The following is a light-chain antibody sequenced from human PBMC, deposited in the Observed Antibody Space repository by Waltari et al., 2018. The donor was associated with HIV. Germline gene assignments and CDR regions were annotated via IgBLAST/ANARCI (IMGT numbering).Light chain of an antibody. CDR3: SSYTGYNDFL. CDR2: EVT. J-gene: IGLJ3*02. Sequence: QSALTQPPSASGSPGQSVTISCTGTSSDVGGYNYVSWYQQHPGKAPKLMIFEVTKRPSGVPNRFSASKSGNTASLTVSGLQADDEADYYCSSYTGYNDFLFGAGTKLTVL. V-gene: IGLV2-8*01. CDR1: SSDVGGYNY.